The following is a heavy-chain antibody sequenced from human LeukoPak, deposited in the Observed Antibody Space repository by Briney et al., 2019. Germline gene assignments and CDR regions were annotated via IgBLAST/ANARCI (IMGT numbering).Heavy chain of an antibody. J-gene: IGHJ4*02. D-gene: IGHD5-12*01. CDR2: ISAYNGNT. CDR1: GYTFTNYI. Sequence: ASVKVSCKASGYTFTNYIISWVRQAPGQGLEWMGCISAYNGNTNYAQKLQGRVTITADESTSTAYMELSSLRSEDTAVYYCARVGDSGYDVDYFDYWGQGTLVTVSS. V-gene: IGHV1-18*04. CDR3: ARVGDSGYDVDYFDY.